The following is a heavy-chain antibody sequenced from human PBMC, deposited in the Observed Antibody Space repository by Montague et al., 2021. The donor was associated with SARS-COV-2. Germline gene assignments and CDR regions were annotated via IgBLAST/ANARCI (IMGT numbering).Heavy chain of an antibody. CDR3: ARHTVFCTSTSCFQERPLSFYMDV. J-gene: IGHJ6*03. CDR2: IYYRGSS. CDR1: GDSISNSSFC. D-gene: IGHD2-2*01. V-gene: IGHV4-39*01. Sequence: SETLSLTCSVSGDSISNSSFCWGWIRQPAGKGLEWMGRIYYRGSSSNKPSLKRRVTISIETSKNQSSLELSSVTAADTAVDYCARHTVFCTSTSCFQERPLSFYMDVWGKGTTVTVSS.